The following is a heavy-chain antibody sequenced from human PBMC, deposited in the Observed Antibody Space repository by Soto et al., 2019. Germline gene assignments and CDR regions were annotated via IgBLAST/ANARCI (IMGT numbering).Heavy chain of an antibody. CDR3: PSLDAYYHYMDV. CDR1: GGSISSGGNY. J-gene: IGHJ6*03. V-gene: IGHV4-31*03. Sequence: SVTLSLTCTVSGGSISSGGNYWSWIRQHPGNGLEWIGYIYYSGSTYYNRSLKSRVTISVDTSKNQFSLKLSSLTAADTPVYYSPSLDAYYHYMDVWGKVHTITVAS. CDR2: IYYSGST.